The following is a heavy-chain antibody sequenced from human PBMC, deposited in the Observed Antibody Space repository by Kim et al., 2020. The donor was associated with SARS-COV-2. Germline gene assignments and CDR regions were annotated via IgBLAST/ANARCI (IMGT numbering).Heavy chain of an antibody. D-gene: IGHD6-13*01. J-gene: IGHJ5*02. CDR1: GGSFSGYY. Sequence: SETLSLTCAVYGGSFSGYYWSWIRQPPGKGLEWIGEINHSGSTNYNPSLKSRVTISVDTSKNQFSLKLSSVTAADTAVYYCARDNHSSSWYRLYNWFDPWGQGTLVTVSS. V-gene: IGHV4-34*01. CDR2: INHSGST. CDR3: ARDNHSSSWYRLYNWFDP.